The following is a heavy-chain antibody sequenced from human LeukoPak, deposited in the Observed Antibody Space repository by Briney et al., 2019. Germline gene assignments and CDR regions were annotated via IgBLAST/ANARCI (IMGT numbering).Heavy chain of an antibody. CDR1: GFTFSSYG. V-gene: IGHV3-30*03. J-gene: IGHJ5*02. D-gene: IGHD3-3*01. CDR3: ARGQRDYDFWSGYRNWFDP. CDR2: ISYDGSNK. Sequence: GRSLRLSCAASGFTFSSYGMHWVRQAPGKGLEWVAVISYDGSNKYYADSVKGRFTISRDNSKNTLYLQMNSLRAEDTAVYYCARGQRDYDFWSGYRNWFDPWGQGTLVTVSS.